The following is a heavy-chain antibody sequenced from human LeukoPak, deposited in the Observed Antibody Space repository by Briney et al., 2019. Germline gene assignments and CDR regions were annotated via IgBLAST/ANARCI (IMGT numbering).Heavy chain of an antibody. V-gene: IGHV4-59*08. J-gene: IGHJ5*02. CDR2: IYYGGST. Sequence: SSETLSLACTVSGGSISSYYWSWIRQPPGKGLEWIGYIYYGGSTNYNPSLKSRVTISVDTSRNQFSLKLSSVTAADTAVYYCARSTTAASLLFDPWGQGTLVTVSS. D-gene: IGHD4-17*01. CDR3: ARSTTAASLLFDP. CDR1: GGSISSYY.